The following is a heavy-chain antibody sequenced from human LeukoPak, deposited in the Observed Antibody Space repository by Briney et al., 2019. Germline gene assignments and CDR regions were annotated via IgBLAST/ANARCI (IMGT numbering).Heavy chain of an antibody. D-gene: IGHD6-19*01. V-gene: IGHV4-38-2*01. CDR3: ARLSSGWSFDY. CDR2: IHHSGST. J-gene: IGHJ4*02. Sequence: SETLSLTCAVSGYSISSGYYWGWIRQPPGKGLEWIGSIHHSGSTYYNPSLKSRVTISVDTSKNQFSLKLSSVTAADTAVYYCARLSSGWSFDYWGQGTLVTVSS. CDR1: GYSISSGYY.